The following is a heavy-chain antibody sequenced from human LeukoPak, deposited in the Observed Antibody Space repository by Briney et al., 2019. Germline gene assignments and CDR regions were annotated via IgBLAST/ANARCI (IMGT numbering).Heavy chain of an antibody. CDR3: ARVSGVYYDFWSGYYTGRGTYYFDY. Sequence: GASVKVSCKASGYTFTSYDINWVRQATGQGLEWMGWMNPNSGNTGYAQKFQGRVTMTRNTSISTAYMELNSLRAEDTAVYYCARVSGVYYDFWSGYYTGRGTYYFDYWGQGTLVTVSS. J-gene: IGHJ4*02. CDR2: MNPNSGNT. V-gene: IGHV1-8*01. CDR1: GYTFTSYD. D-gene: IGHD3-3*01.